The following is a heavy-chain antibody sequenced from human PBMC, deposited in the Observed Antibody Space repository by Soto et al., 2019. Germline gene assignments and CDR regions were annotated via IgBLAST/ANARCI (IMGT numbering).Heavy chain of an antibody. Sequence: QVQLVESGGGVVQPGRSLRLSCAASGFTFSSYAMHWVRHAPGKGLEWVAVISYDGSNKYYADSVKGRFTISRDNSKNTLYLQMNSLRAEDTAVYNCAREADMVTHYYYGMDVWGQGTTVTVSS. CDR3: AREADMVTHYYYGMDV. D-gene: IGHD5-18*01. CDR1: GFTFSSYA. V-gene: IGHV3-30-3*01. J-gene: IGHJ6*02. CDR2: ISYDGSNK.